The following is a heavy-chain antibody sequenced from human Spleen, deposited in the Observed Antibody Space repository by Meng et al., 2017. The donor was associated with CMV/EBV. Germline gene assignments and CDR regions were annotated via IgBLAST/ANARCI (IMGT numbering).Heavy chain of an antibody. CDR1: LRTSGAG. J-gene: IGHJ4*02. CDR2: IYWNGDE. CDR3: AHSSRNYDFRSGYFYYFDY. V-gene: IGHV2-5*01. Sequence: LRTSGAGVGWIRQPPGEALEWLAHIYWNGDEGYSTSLKSKLTITKDTSRNQVVLRMTNMDPVDTATYYCAHSSRNYDFRSGYFYYFDYWGQGTLVTVSS. D-gene: IGHD3-3*01.